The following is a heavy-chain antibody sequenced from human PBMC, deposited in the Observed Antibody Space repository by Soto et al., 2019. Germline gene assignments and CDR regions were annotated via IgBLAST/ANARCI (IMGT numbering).Heavy chain of an antibody. CDR2: INRDSSII. J-gene: IGHJ4*02. CDR3: LNGDYY. Sequence: EEQLVESGGGLVQPGGSLRLSCAASGFSFNSHYMTWVRQPPGKGLEWVSSINRDSSIIYYADSVRGRFTISRDNAQNSLYPQMNSLSADDTAVYFCLNGDYYLGQGTLVTVSS. D-gene: IGHD2-21*02. CDR1: GFSFNSHY. V-gene: IGHV3-48*01.